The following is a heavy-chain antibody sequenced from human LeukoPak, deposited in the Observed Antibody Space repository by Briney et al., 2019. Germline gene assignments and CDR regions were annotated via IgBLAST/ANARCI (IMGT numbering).Heavy chain of an antibody. V-gene: IGHV4-59*11. CDR2: LYNSVRT. D-gene: IGHD5-18*01. J-gene: IGHJ4*02. CDR3: ATIKRGDIYGYFDF. Sequence: SETLSLTCTVSGGSISSHYWSWLRQPPGKGLEWIAYLYNSVRTKDNPSLKGRVTLSADTSKNQHSLRLSSVTAADTAVYYCATIKRGDIYGYFDFWGQGILVTVSS. CDR1: GGSISSHY.